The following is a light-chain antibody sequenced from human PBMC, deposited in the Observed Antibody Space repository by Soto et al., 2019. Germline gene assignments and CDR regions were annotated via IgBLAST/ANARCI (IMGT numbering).Light chain of an antibody. CDR3: SSYTSSSTLGV. J-gene: IGLJ1*01. V-gene: IGLV2-14*01. Sequence: QSALTQPASVSGSPGQSITISCTGTSSDVGGYNYVPWYQQHPGKAPKLMIYEVSNRPSGVSNRFSGSKSCNTASLTISGLQAEDEADYYCSSYTSSSTLGVFGTGTKVTVL. CDR1: SSDVGGYNY. CDR2: EVS.